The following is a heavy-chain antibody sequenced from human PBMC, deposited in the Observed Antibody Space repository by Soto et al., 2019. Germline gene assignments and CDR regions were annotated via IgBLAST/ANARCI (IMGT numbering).Heavy chain of an antibody. CDR1: GFDFSTYW. CDR2: ISQDGNEK. V-gene: IGHV3-7*01. CDR3: ARDRRSSGPFDY. Sequence: EVQLVDSGGGLVQPGGSLRLACAASGFDFSTYWLSWVRQAPGTGLEWVAIISQDGNEKYYVDSVKGRFTIARDNAKNSLYLQMNSLRADDTSVYYCARDRRSSGPFDYWCQGTLVTVYS. J-gene: IGHJ4*02. D-gene: IGHD6-19*01.